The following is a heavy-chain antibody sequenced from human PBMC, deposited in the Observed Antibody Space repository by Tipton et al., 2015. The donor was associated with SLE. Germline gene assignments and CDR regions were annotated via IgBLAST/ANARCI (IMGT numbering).Heavy chain of an antibody. Sequence: QSGAEVKKPGASVRVSCKASGYTFTTYDISWVRQAPGQGLEWMGWISAYNGNTNYAQKLQGRVTMTTDTSTSTAYMELRSLKSDDTAVYYCARGTRVEEELDYWGQGTLVTVSS. D-gene: IGHD1-1*01. CDR2: ISAYNGNT. V-gene: IGHV1-18*01. CDR3: ARGTRVEEELDY. CDR1: GYTFTTYD. J-gene: IGHJ4*02.